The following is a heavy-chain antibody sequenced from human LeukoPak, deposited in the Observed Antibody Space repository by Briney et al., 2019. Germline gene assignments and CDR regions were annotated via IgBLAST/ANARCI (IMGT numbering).Heavy chain of an antibody. J-gene: IGHJ2*01. CDR3: ARDRPYGGNSEGRYFDL. CDR1: GGSISSSSYY. D-gene: IGHD4-23*01. V-gene: IGHV4-39*07. Sequence: SETLSLTCTVSGGSISSSSYYWGWIRQPPGKGLEWIGSIYYSGSTYYNPSLKSRVTISVDTSKNQFSLKLSSVTAADTAVYYCARDRPYGGNSEGRYFDLWGRGTLVTVSS. CDR2: IYYSGST.